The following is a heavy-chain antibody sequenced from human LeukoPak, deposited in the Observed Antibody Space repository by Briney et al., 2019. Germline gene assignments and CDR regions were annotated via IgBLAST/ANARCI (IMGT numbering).Heavy chain of an antibody. J-gene: IGHJ5*02. CDR2: ILPIFGTA. V-gene: IGHV1-69*13. Sequence: SVKVSCKASGGTFSSYAISWVRQAPGQGLEWMGGILPIFGTANYAQKFQGRVTITADESTSTAYMELSSLRSEDTAVYYCARDRPGIVVVPAAIGWFDPWGQGTLVTVSS. CDR1: GGTFSSYA. D-gene: IGHD2-2*01. CDR3: ARDRPGIVVVPAAIGWFDP.